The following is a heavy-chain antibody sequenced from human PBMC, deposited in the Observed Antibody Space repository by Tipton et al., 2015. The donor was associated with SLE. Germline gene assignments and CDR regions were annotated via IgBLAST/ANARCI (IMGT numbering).Heavy chain of an antibody. D-gene: IGHD5-18*01. CDR1: GYSISSGYY. CDR2: IYHSGST. CDR3: ARVMRGYTYGAFDS. Sequence: TLSLTCAVSGYSISSGYYWGWIRQPPGKGLEWIGSIYHSGSTYYNPSLKSRVTISVDTSKNQFSLKLSSVTAADTAVYYCARVMRGYTYGAFDSWGQGSLVTVSS. V-gene: IGHV4-38-2*01. J-gene: IGHJ4*02.